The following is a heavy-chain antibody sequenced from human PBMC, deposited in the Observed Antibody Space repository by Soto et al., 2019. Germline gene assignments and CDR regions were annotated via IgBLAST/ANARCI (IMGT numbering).Heavy chain of an antibody. CDR1: GFSFSDYA. Sequence: QVQLVESGGGVVQPGRSLRLSCAASGFSFSDYAMDWVRKAPGKGLEWVALISKDGDNKFYSDAVKGRFTISRDISKNTLYLQMTSLRAEDTAVYYCARDPDIRVLPTAKPQAGWFDPWGQGTLVTVSS. V-gene: IGHV3-30-3*01. CDR2: ISKDGDNK. CDR3: ARDPDIRVLPTAKPQAGWFDP. D-gene: IGHD2-2*01. J-gene: IGHJ5*02.